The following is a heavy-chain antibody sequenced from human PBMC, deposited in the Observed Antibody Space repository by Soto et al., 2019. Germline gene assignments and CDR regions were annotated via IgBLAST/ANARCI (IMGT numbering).Heavy chain of an antibody. Sequence: EVRLLQSGGGVVKPGGSGTLSCAASGFTFRDYAMSWVRQAAGRGLEWVATISANGGGTYYADSVKGRFTISRDNSENTLNLQMRSLSTEDTAVYYCAKDEDVYTDHRFDFWGQGTLVTVSS. CDR2: ISANGGGT. CDR1: GFTFRDYA. D-gene: IGHD4-4*01. CDR3: AKDEDVYTDHRFDF. V-gene: IGHV3-23*01. J-gene: IGHJ4*02.